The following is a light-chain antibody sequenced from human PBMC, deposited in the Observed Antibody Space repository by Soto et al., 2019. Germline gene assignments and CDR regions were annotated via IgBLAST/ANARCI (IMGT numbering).Light chain of an antibody. CDR2: GTS. CDR3: QQFGNSPWT. CDR1: QSVPSTY. V-gene: IGKV3-20*01. Sequence: EIVLSQSPATLSLSPGERATLSCRASQSVPSTYFAWYQQKAGQPPRLLISGTSNRATGIPDRFSGSGSGTDFTLTISRLEPEDFAVYFCQQFGNSPWTFGQGTKVDIK. J-gene: IGKJ1*01.